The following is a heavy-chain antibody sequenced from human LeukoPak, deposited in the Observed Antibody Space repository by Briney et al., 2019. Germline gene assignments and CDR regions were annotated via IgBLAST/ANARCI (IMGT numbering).Heavy chain of an antibody. D-gene: IGHD3-10*01. J-gene: IGHJ4*02. CDR2: ISYDGSNK. Sequence: PGRSLRLSCAASGFTFSSYAMHWVRQAPGKGLEWVAVISYDGSNKYYADSVKGRFTISRDNAKNSLYLQMNSLRAEDTAVYYCASYGYYGSGSPYYFDYWGQGALVTVSS. CDR3: ASYGYYGSGSPYYFDY. V-gene: IGHV3-30*04. CDR1: GFTFSSYA.